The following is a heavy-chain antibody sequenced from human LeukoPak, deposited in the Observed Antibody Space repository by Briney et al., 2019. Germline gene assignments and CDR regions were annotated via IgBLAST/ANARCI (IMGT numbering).Heavy chain of an antibody. V-gene: IGHV3-21*01. J-gene: IGHJ4*02. Sequence: PGGSLRLSCVASGFTFSSYSMNWVRQAPGKGLEWVSSISSSSSYIYYADSVKGRFTISRDNAKNSLYLQMNSLRAEDTAVYYCARDSEPDFWSGYYCLDYWGQGTLVTVSS. D-gene: IGHD3-3*01. CDR1: GFTFSSYS. CDR2: ISSSSSYI. CDR3: ARDSEPDFWSGYYCLDY.